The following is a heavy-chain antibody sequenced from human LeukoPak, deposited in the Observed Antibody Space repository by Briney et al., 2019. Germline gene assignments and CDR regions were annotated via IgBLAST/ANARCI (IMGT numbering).Heavy chain of an antibody. CDR3: ARVTMVRGVPIFDY. CDR2: IYYSGST. Sequence: SGTLSLTCTVSGGSISSYYWSWIRQPPGKGLEWIGYIYYSGSTNYNPSLKSRVTISVDTSKNQFSLKLSSVTAADTAVYYCARVTMVRGVPIFDYWGQGTLVTVSS. D-gene: IGHD3-10*01. V-gene: IGHV4-59*01. CDR1: GGSISSYY. J-gene: IGHJ4*02.